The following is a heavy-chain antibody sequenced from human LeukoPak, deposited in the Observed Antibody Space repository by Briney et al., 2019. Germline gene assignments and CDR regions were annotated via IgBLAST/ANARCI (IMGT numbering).Heavy chain of an antibody. V-gene: IGHV5-51*01. CDR3: ARTRSSAYYSDFDY. CDR2: IYPGDSDT. D-gene: IGHD6-19*01. CDR1: GYSFTNYW. J-gene: IGHJ4*02. Sequence: GESLKTSCKGSGYSFTNYWIGWVRQMPGKGLESMGIIYPGDSDTRYSPSFRGQVTISADKSVSTAYLQWNSLKASDTAMYYCARTRSSAYYSDFDYWGQGTLVTVSS.